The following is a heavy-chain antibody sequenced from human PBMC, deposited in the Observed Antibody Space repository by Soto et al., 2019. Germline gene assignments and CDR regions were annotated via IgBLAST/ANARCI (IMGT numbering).Heavy chain of an antibody. CDR1: GYRFSTYW. Sequence: GESLKISCQGSGYRFSTYWIHWVRQLPGKGLESVGIIYPADSDTRYSPSFQGQVTISADKTISTTYLQWSSLKASDTAMYFCARRYIAAPPTLFDLWCQGSSVTFCS. D-gene: IGHD6-13*01. V-gene: IGHV5-51*01. J-gene: IGHJ4*02. CDR2: IYPADSDT. CDR3: ARRYIAAPPTLFDL.